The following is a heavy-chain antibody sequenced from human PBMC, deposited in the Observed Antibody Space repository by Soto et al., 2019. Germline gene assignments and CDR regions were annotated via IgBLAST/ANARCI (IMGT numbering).Heavy chain of an antibody. Sequence: GGSLRLSCAATGFIFSSYWMSWVRQAPGKGLEWVANIKQDGSEKYYVDSAKGRFTISRDNAKNSLHLQMNNLRDEDTAVYYCARGFNSALDIWGQGKMVTVSS. CDR2: IKQDGSEK. J-gene: IGHJ3*02. CDR3: ARGFNSALDI. CDR1: GFIFSSYW. V-gene: IGHV3-7*01.